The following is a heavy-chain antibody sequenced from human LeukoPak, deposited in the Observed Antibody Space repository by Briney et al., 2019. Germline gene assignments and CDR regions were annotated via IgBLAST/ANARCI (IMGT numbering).Heavy chain of an antibody. Sequence: SETLSLTCTLSGGSISSYYWSWIRQPPGKGLEWIGYIYYSGSTNYNPSLKSRVTTSVDTSKNQFSLKLSSVTAADTAIYYCARRAYGAWYFDLWGRGTLVTVSS. V-gene: IGHV4-59*01. J-gene: IGHJ2*01. CDR2: IYYSGST. CDR3: ARRAYGAWYFDL. CDR1: GGSISSYY. D-gene: IGHD4/OR15-4a*01.